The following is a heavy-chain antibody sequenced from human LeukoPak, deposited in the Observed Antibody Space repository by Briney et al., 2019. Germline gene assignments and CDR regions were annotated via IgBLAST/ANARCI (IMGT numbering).Heavy chain of an antibody. CDR3: AREVPHDY. D-gene: IGHD4/OR15-4a*01. Sequence: SVKVSCKASGYTFTSYYMHWVRQAPGQGLEWMGGIIPIFGTANYAQKFQGRVTITADESTSTAYMELSSLRSEDTAVYYCAREVPHDYWGQGTLVTVSS. CDR1: GYTFTSYY. J-gene: IGHJ4*02. V-gene: IGHV1-69*13. CDR2: IIPIFGTA.